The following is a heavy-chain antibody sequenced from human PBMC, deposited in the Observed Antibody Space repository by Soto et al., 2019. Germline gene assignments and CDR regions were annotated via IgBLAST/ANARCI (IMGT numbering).Heavy chain of an antibody. J-gene: IGHJ3*02. CDR3: ARGHNLGGSTFDI. CDR1: AASTFRYY. Sequence: PSQDLPVTCTVSAASTFRYYWRRIRPPPRQGLEYIGHIYYSGSTHPNPSLKSRVTISVDMAREPFSLKLTSVTAADTAVYCCARGHNLGGSTFDIWGQGTSVT. V-gene: IGHV4-59*01. CDR2: IYYSGST. D-gene: IGHD1-26*01.